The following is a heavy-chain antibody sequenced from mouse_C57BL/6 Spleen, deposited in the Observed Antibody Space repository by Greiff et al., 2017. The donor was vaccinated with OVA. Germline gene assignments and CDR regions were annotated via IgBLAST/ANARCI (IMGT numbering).Heavy chain of an antibody. CDR3: ARRGGLLPLYWYFDV. CDR1: GYTFTSYW. D-gene: IGHD2-10*01. CDR2: IYPGSGST. Sequence: QVQLQQPGAELVKPGASVKMSCKASGYTFTSYWITWVKQRPGQGLEWIGDIYPGSGSTNYNEKFKSKATLTVDTSSSTAYMQLSSLTSEDSAVYYCARRGGLLPLYWYFDVWGTGTTVTVSS. J-gene: IGHJ1*03. V-gene: IGHV1-55*01.